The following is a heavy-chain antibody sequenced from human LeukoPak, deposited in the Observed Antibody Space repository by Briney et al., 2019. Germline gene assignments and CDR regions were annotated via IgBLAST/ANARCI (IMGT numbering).Heavy chain of an antibody. Sequence: GGSLRLSCAASGFTFSSYWMSWVRQAPGKGLEWVANIKQDGSEKYYVDSVKGRFTISRDNAKNSLYLQMNSLRAEDTAVYYCARDLGYGGNPLDPWGQGTLVTVSS. CDR3: ARDLGYGGNPLDP. J-gene: IGHJ5*02. CDR2: IKQDGSEK. D-gene: IGHD4-23*01. V-gene: IGHV3-7*03. CDR1: GFTFSSYW.